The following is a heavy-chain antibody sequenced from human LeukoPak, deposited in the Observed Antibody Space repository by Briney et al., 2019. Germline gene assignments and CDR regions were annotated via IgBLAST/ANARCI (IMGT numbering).Heavy chain of an antibody. CDR3: ARAVGYSGSYFPTY. Sequence: GGSLRLSCAASGFTFSSYAMSWVRQAPGKGLEWVSYISSSGSTIYYADSVKGRFTISRDNAKNSLYLQMNSLRAEDTAVYYCARAVGYSGSYFPTYWGQGTLVTVSS. D-gene: IGHD1-26*01. CDR1: GFTFSSYA. CDR2: ISSSGSTI. V-gene: IGHV3-48*03. J-gene: IGHJ4*02.